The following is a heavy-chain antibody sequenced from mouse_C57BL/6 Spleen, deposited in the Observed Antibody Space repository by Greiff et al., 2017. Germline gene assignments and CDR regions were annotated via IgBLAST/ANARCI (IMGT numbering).Heavy chain of an antibody. J-gene: IGHJ2*01. CDR2: IYPGSGST. CDR1: GYTFTSYW. Sequence: QVQLQQPGAELVKPGASVKMSCKASGYTFTSYWITWVKQRPGQGLEWIGDIYPGSGSTNYNEKFKSKATLTVDKPSSTAYMQLSSLTSEDSAVYYCARWGYYGSSFPYYFDYWGQGTTLTVSS. CDR3: ARWGYYGSSFPYYFDY. V-gene: IGHV1-55*01. D-gene: IGHD1-1*01.